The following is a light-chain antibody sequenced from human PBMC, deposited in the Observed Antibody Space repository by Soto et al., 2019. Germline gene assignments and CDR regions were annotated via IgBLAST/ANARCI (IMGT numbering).Light chain of an antibody. Sequence: QSALTQPRSVSGSPGQSVTISCTGTSSNVGGFNYVSWYQQFPGKAPKLLISEVSKPPSGVPDRFSGSKSGNTASLTVSGLQAEDEADYYCSSYAGSNNVVFGGGTKLTVL. J-gene: IGLJ3*02. CDR2: EVS. CDR1: SSNVGGFNY. V-gene: IGLV2-8*01. CDR3: SSYAGSNNVV.